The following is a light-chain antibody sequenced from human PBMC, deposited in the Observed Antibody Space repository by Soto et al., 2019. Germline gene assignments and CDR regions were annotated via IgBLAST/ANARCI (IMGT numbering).Light chain of an antibody. V-gene: IGLV2-14*03. Sequence: QSALTQPASVSVSPGQSITISCTGTSSDIGAYNYVCWYQQHPGKAPKLMIYDVTNRPSGVSSRFSGSKSRNTASLTISGLQAEDEADYYCNSYTGSSSPYVFGTGTKVTVL. CDR1: SSDIGAYNY. CDR3: NSYTGSSSPYV. CDR2: DVT. J-gene: IGLJ1*01.